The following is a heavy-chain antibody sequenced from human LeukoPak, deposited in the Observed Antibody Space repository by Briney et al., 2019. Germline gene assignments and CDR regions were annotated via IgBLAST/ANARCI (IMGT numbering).Heavy chain of an antibody. V-gene: IGHV3-74*01. CDR1: GFTFSSYD. Sequence: PGGSLRLSCAASGFTFSSYDMHWVRQATGKGLEWVSRINSDGSSTSYADSVKGRFTISRDNAKNTLYLQMNSLRAEDTAVYYCARAKSMVNYYYYYMDVWGKGTTVTVSS. J-gene: IGHJ6*03. D-gene: IGHD5-18*01. CDR2: INSDGSST. CDR3: ARAKSMVNYYYYYMDV.